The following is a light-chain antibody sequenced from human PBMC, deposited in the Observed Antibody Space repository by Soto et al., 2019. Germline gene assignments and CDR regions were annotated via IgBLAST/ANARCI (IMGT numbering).Light chain of an antibody. CDR3: QKYNSAPWT. CDR1: QGISNY. J-gene: IGKJ1*01. V-gene: IGKV1-27*01. CDR2: AAS. Sequence: DIQMTQSPSSLSASVGARVTITCRASQGISNYLAWYQQKPGKVPKLLIYAASTLQSGVPSRFSGSGSVTDFTLTISSRQPEDVATYCCQKYNSAPWTFGQGTNVEIK.